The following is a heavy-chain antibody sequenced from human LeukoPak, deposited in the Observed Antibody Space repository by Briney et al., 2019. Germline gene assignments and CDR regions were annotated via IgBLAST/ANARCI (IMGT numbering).Heavy chain of an antibody. D-gene: IGHD6-13*01. CDR1: GFTFSSYS. Sequence: NPGGSLRLSCAASGFTFSSYSMNWVRQAPGKGLEWVSSISGSSSYIYYADSVKGRFTISRDNAKNSLYLQMNSPRAEDTAVYYCARDLKVGSSWPYYYYYMDVWGKGTTVTVSS. CDR3: ARDLKVGSSWPYYYYYMDV. J-gene: IGHJ6*03. V-gene: IGHV3-21*01. CDR2: ISGSSSYI.